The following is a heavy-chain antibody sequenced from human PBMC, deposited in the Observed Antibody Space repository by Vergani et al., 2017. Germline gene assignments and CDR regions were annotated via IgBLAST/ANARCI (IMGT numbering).Heavy chain of an antibody. V-gene: IGHV3-7*01. CDR3: ASHYQLLFMDV. CDR1: GGSFSGYY. J-gene: IGHJ6*03. CDR2: IKQDGSEK. D-gene: IGHD2-2*01. Sequence: VQLQQWGAGLLKPSETLSLTCAVYGGSFSGYYWSWIRQPPGKGLEWVANIKQDGSEKYYVDSVKGRFTISRDNAKNSLYLQMNSLRAEDTAVYYCASHYQLLFMDVWGKGTTVTVSS.